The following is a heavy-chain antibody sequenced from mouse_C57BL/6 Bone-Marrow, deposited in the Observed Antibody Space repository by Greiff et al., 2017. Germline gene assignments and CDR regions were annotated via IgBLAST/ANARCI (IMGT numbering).Heavy chain of an antibody. CDR3: ARDFYYSNPNAMDD. J-gene: IGHJ4*01. Sequence: EVKLVESGGGLVKPGGSLKLSCAASGFTFSSYAMSWVRQTPEKRLEWVATISDGGSYTYYPDNVKGRFTISRDNAKNNLYLQMSHLKSEDTAMYYCARDFYYSNPNAMDDWGQGTSVTVSS. CDR1: GFTFSSYA. CDR2: ISDGGSYT. V-gene: IGHV5-4*01. D-gene: IGHD2-5*01.